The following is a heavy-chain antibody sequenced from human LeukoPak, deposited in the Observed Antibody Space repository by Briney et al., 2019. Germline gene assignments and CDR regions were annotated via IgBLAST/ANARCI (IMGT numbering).Heavy chain of an antibody. CDR2: FIPILGTA. CDR3: AAIPVFAVVLHQEPV. J-gene: IGHJ6*04. CDR1: GATFSDYA. Sequence: SVKVSCKASGATFSDYALNWVRQAPGQGLEWMGVFIPILGTANSTQKFHDRLTITADISTNTAYMELSSLRSEDTAVYFCAAIPVFAVVLHQEPVWGKGTTVTVSS. V-gene: IGHV1-69*10. D-gene: IGHD3-3*01.